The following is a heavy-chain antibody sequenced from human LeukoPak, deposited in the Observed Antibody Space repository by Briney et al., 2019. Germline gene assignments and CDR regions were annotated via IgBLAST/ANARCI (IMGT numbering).Heavy chain of an antibody. CDR1: GGSISSGGYY. V-gene: IGHV4-61*08. CDR3: ARGGSGTLGLDY. CDR2: IYYSGST. J-gene: IGHJ4*02. Sequence: SETLSLTCTVSGGSISSGGYYWSWIRQPPGKGLEWIGYIYYSGSTNYNPSLKSRVTISVDTSKNQFSLKLSSVTAADTAVYYCARGGSGTLGLDYWGQGTLVTVSS. D-gene: IGHD3-10*01.